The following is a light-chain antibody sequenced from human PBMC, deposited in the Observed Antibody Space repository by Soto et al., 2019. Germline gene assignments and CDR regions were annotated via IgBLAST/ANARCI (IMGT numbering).Light chain of an antibody. V-gene: IGLV2-14*01. CDR3: SSYTSNSTYV. CDR2: EVS. CDR1: SSDVGGYNY. Sequence: QSVLTQPASVSGSPGQSITISSTGTSSDVGGYNYVSWYQQHPGKAPKLMIYEVSNRPSGVSNRFSGSKSGNTASLTISGLQAEDEADYYCSSYTSNSTYVFGTGTKVTVL. J-gene: IGLJ1*01.